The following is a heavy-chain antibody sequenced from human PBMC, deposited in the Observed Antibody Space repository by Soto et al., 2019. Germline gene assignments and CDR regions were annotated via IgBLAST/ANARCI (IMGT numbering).Heavy chain of an antibody. Sequence: QDQLVQSGGEVEKPGASVKVSCKASGYTFTRYGISWVRQAPGQGLEWMGWISADTGTRFYAQKFQGRVTMTTDMATTTAYMELGSLRSDDTAVYYCARTTVDPSMWSWLDPWGQGTQVTVSS. V-gene: IGHV1-18*01. J-gene: IGHJ5*02. CDR2: ISADTGTR. CDR3: ARTTVDPSMWSWLDP. CDR1: GYTFTRYG. D-gene: IGHD2-21*01.